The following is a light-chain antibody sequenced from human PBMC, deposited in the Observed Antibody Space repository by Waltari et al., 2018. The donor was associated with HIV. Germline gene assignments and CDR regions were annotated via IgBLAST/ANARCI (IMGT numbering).Light chain of an antibody. CDR1: SDYVGAYHY. Sequence: HSALTQPASVSGSPGQSISISCTGTSDYVGAYHYVSWYQQHPGQAPQLLIFEISTPPSGISNRCSGSKSANTASLTISELQAEDEADYYCASYTTSRILVFGGGTRVTVL. V-gene: IGLV2-14*01. CDR3: ASYTTSRILV. CDR2: EIS. J-gene: IGLJ2*01.